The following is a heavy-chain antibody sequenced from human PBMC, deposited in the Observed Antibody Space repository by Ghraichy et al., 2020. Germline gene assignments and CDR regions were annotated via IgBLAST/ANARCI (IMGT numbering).Heavy chain of an antibody. CDR3: AKRGYSYGLRADAFDI. D-gene: IGHD5-18*01. V-gene: IGHV3-23*01. CDR1: GFTFSSYA. J-gene: IGHJ3*02. CDR2: ISGSGGST. Sequence: GGSLRLSCAASGFTFSSYAMSWVHQAPGKGLEWVSAISGSGGSTYYADSVKGRFTISRDNSKNTLYLQMNSLRAEDTAVYYCAKRGYSYGLRADAFDIWGQGTMVTVSS.